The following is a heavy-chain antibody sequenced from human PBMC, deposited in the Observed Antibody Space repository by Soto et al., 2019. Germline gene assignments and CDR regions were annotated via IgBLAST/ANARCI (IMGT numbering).Heavy chain of an antibody. Sequence: SETLSLTCTVSGGSVSSGDYYWSWIRQPPGKGLEWIGYIYYSGNTNYNPSPKSRVIISVDTSKNLFSLKLTSVTAADTAVYYCARIPVDTSMIYWLDPWGQGTLVTVS. CDR2: IYYSGNT. J-gene: IGHJ5*02. CDR1: GGSVSSGDYY. D-gene: IGHD5-18*01. CDR3: ARIPVDTSMIYWLDP. V-gene: IGHV4-61*08.